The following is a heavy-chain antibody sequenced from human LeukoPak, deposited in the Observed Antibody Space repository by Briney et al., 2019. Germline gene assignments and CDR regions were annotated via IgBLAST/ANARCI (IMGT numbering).Heavy chain of an antibody. CDR2: IYYSGST. D-gene: IGHD6-13*01. J-gene: IGHJ5*02. V-gene: IGHV4-59*01. CDR1: GGSFSGYY. Sequence: SETLSLTCAVYGGSFSGYYWSWIRQPPGKGLEWIGYIYYSGSTNYSPSLKSRVTISVDTSKNQFSLKLSSVTAADTAVYYCARGPGIAAAGPSANWFDPWGQGTLVTVSS. CDR3: ARGPGIAAAGPSANWFDP.